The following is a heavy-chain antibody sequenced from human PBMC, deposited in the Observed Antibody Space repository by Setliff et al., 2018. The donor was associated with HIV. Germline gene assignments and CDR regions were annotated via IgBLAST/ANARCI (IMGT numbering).Heavy chain of an antibody. V-gene: IGHV1-2*02. D-gene: IGHD3-10*01. CDR2: INPNSGGT. Sequence: GASVKVSCKASGYTFTDYYIHWVRQAPGQGLEWMGWINPNSGGTNYEQKFQGRVTMTRDTSISTAYMELSRLRSDDTALYYCARGGYYTSGTWFDPWGQGTLVTVSS. J-gene: IGHJ5*02. CDR1: GYTFTDYY. CDR3: ARGGYYTSGTWFDP.